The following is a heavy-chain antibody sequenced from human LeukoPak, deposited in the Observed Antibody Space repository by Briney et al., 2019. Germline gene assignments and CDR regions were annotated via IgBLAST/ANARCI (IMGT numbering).Heavy chain of an antibody. D-gene: IGHD3-10*01. CDR2: ISGSGGST. CDR1: GFTFSSYA. V-gene: IGHV3-23*01. Sequence: SGGSLRLSCAASGFTFSSYAMSWVRQAPGKGLEWVSAISGSGGSTYYADSVKGRFTISRDNSKNTLYLQMNSLRVEDTAVYYCAKSYGSGSYYNDAIDYWGQGTLVTVSS. J-gene: IGHJ4*02. CDR3: AKSYGSGSYYNDAIDY.